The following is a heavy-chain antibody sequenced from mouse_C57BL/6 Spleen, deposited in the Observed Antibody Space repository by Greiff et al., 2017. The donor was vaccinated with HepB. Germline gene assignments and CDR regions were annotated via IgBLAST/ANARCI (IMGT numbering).Heavy chain of an antibody. J-gene: IGHJ1*03. CDR3: TREGITTVPRYVDV. CDR1: GYTFTSYW. Sequence: VQLKESGPVLARPGASVKMSCKTSGYTFTSYWMHWVKQRPGQGLEWIGAIYPGHSDTSYNQKFKGKAKLTAVTSASTAYMGLSSLTNEDSAVYDCTREGITTVPRYVDVWGTGTTASVSS. CDR2: IYPGHSDT. V-gene: IGHV1-5*01. D-gene: IGHD1-1*01.